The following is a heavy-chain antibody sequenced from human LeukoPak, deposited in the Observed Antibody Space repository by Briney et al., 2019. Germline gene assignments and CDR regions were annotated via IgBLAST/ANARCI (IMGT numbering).Heavy chain of an antibody. J-gene: IGHJ4*02. V-gene: IGHV4-31*03. CDR1: GGSISSGGYY. CDR2: IYYSGST. CDR3: ARDVVCSGGSCYHGFDY. Sequence: PSETLSLTCPVSGGSISSGGYYWSWIRQHPGKGLEWIGYIYYSGSTYYNPSLKSRVTISVDTSKNQFSLKLSSVTAADTAVYYCARDVVCSGGSCYHGFDYWGQGTLVTVSS. D-gene: IGHD2-15*01.